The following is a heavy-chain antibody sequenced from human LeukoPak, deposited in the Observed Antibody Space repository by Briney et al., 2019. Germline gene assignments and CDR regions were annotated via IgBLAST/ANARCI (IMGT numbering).Heavy chain of an antibody. CDR1: DGSISSHY. CDR3: ARDAGTRVPTYYHYYMDV. D-gene: IGHD1-14*01. J-gene: IGHJ6*03. V-gene: IGHV4-59*11. CDR2: IYYSGST. Sequence: SETLSLTCTVSDGSISSHYWSWIRQPPGKGLEWIGYIYYSGSTNYNPSPKSRVTISVDTSKNQFSLKLSSVTAADTAVYYCARDAGTRVPTYYHYYMDVWGKGTTVTVSS.